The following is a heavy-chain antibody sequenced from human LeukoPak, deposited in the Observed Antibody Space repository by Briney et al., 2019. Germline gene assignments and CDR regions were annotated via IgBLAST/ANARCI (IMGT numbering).Heavy chain of an antibody. CDR2: IKQDGSEK. V-gene: IGHV3-7*01. Sequence: GGSLRLSCAASGFAFESYWMSWVRQALGKGLEWVANIKQDGSEKYYVDSVKGRFTISRDNAKNSLYLQMNSLRAEDTAVYYCARGSTGIWGQGTMVTVSS. D-gene: IGHD2-8*02. J-gene: IGHJ3*02. CDR1: GFAFESYW. CDR3: ARGSTGI.